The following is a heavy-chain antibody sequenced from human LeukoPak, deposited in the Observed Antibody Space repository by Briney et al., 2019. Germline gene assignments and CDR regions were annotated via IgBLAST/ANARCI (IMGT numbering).Heavy chain of an antibody. CDR2: FDLEDGET. J-gene: IGHJ4*02. CDR1: AYTLTELS. D-gene: IGHD4-17*01. CDR3: ATDRGNYGDRRGWRGSLYYFDY. V-gene: IGHV1-24*01. Sequence: ASVSVSCKCSAYTLTELSMDWVRLPPAKGQEWVGGFDLEDGETIYAQKFQGRVTMTDDTSTDTAYMELSSLRSEDTAVYYCATDRGNYGDRRGWRGSLYYFDYWGQGTLVTVSS.